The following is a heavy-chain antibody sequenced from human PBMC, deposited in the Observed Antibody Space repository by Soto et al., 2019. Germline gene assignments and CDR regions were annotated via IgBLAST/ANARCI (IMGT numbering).Heavy chain of an antibody. CDR3: ARGYSYGFGSLYYGMDV. J-gene: IGHJ6*02. CDR2: IIPIFGTA. Sequence: QVQLVQSGAEVKKPGSSVKVSCKASGATFSSYAISWVRQAPGQGLEWMGGIIPIFGTANYAQKFQGRVTITADKYTSTAYMELSSLRSEDTAVYYCARGYSYGFGSLYYGMDVWGQGTTVTVSS. V-gene: IGHV1-69*06. CDR1: GATFSSYA. D-gene: IGHD5-18*01.